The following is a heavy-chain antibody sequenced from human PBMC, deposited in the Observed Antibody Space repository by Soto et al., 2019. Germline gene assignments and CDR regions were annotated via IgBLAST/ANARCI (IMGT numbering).Heavy chain of an antibody. J-gene: IGHJ4*02. D-gene: IGHD6-25*01. CDR2: ISGSGGST. Sequence: GSLRLSCAASVFTFSSYAMSWVRQAPGKGLEWVSAISGSGGSTYYADSVKGRFTISRDNSRNTLYLQMNSLRAEDTAVYYCAKALSGNYFDYWGQGTLVTVSS. CDR3: AKALSGNYFDY. V-gene: IGHV3-23*01. CDR1: VFTFSSYA.